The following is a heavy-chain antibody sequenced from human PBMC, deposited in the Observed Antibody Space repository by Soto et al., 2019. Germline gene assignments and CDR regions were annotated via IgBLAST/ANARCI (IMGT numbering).Heavy chain of an antibody. CDR2: IKEDGSEK. CDR1: GCSFGNDC. D-gene: IGHD1-1*01. Sequence: PGGSLRLSCIASGCSFGNDCMGWVRQAPGKGMEWVANIKEDGSEKFSVDSVRGRFTISTDNARNSLYLQMNSLRADNTAVYYCARPERNSKCHPLLSWGQGSLVTVCS. V-gene: IGHV3-7*01. J-gene: IGHJ4*02. CDR3: ARPERNSKCHPLLS.